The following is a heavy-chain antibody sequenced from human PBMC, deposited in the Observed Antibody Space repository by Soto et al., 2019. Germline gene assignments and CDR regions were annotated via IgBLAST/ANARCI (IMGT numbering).Heavy chain of an antibody. CDR1: GYSFAGYW. J-gene: IGHJ4*02. CDR2: IDPSDSQT. V-gene: IGHV5-10-1*01. CDR3: ARQIYDSDTGPNFQYYFDS. Sequence: GESLKISCKGSGYSFAGYWITWVRQKPGKGLEWMGRIDPSDSQTFYSPSFRGHVTISVAKSITTVFLQWSSLRASDTAMYYCARQIYDSDTGPNFQYYFDSWGQGTPVTVSS. D-gene: IGHD3-22*01.